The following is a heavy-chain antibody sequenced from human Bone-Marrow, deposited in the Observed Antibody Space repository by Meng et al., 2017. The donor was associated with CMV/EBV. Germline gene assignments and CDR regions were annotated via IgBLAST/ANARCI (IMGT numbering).Heavy chain of an antibody. J-gene: IGHJ4*03. D-gene: IGHD2-2*01. V-gene: IGHV1-2*02. CDR1: GYTFTSYY. CDR3: ARGEPARDCSGTSCHDRGDY. CDR2: INPNSGGT. Sequence: ASVKVSCKASGYTFTSYYMHWVRQAPGQGLEWMGWINPNSGGTNYAQKFQGRVTMTRDTSISRAYMELSRLRSEDTAVFYCARGEPARDCSGTSCHDRGDYWGQGTLVTVSS.